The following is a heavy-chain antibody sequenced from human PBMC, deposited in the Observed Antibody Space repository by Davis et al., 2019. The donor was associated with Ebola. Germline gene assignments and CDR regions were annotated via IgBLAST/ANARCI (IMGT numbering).Heavy chain of an antibody. CDR1: GDRVSSTRGD. V-gene: IGHV6-1*01. Sequence: QTPSHTRAISGDRVSSTRGDWNCTRQSPSRGLEWLGRTYYRSKWYNDYAVSVKSRITINPDTSKNQFSLQLNSVTPEDTAVYYCARQYYYYYGMDVWGQGTTVTVSS. J-gene: IGHJ6*02. CDR3: ARQYYYYYGMDV. CDR2: TYYRSKWYN.